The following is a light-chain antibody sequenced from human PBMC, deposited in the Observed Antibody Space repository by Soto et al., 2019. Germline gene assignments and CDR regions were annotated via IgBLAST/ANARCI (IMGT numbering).Light chain of an antibody. J-gene: IGKJ2*01. CDR2: GAA. Sequence: EIVLTQSPGTLSLSPGERATLSCRASQSISSSYLAWYQQKPGQAPRLLIYGAASRATGIPDRFSGSGSGTDFTLTVSRLEPEDFAVYYCQQCASSPPYSFGQGTKLEIK. V-gene: IGKV3-20*01. CDR1: QSISSSY. CDR3: QQCASSPPYS.